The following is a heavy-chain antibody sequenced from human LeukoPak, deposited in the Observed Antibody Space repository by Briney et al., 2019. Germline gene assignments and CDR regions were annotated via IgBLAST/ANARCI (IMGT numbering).Heavy chain of an antibody. Sequence: PSQTLSLTCTVSGGSISSGGYFWRWIRQYPGKGLEWIGYISYSGSTYYNPILKSRVTISVDTSKNQFSLKLRSVTAADTAVYYCAREVEYYDSSGYSNYFDYWGQGTLVTVSS. J-gene: IGHJ4*02. CDR3: AREVEYYDSSGYSNYFDY. V-gene: IGHV4-31*03. CDR1: GGSISSGGYF. CDR2: ISYSGST. D-gene: IGHD3-22*01.